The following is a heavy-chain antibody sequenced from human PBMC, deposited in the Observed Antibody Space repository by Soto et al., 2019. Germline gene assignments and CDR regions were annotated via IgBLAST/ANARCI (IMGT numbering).Heavy chain of an antibody. CDR1: GGTFSSYA. V-gene: IGHV1-69*12. J-gene: IGHJ6*02. D-gene: IGHD6-13*01. CDR2: IIPIFGTA. Sequence: QVQLVQSGAEVKKPGSSVKVSCKASGGTFSSYAISWVRQAPGQGLEWMGGIIPIFGTANYAQKFQGRVTMTADESTSTAYMELSSLRSEDTAVYYCARDLMGIAAAGRMYYYGMDVWGQGTTVTVSS. CDR3: ARDLMGIAAAGRMYYYGMDV.